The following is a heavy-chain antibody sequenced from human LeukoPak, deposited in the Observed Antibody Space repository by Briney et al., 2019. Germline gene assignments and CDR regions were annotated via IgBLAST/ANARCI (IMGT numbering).Heavy chain of an antibody. Sequence: EGSLRLSCAASGFTFSSHGMHWVRQAPGKGLEWVAVISYDGGNKYYADSVKGRLTISRDNSRNTLYLQMNSLRADDTAVYYCARGRYCSGGSCYSWYNYYYMDVWGKGTTVIVSS. CDR2: ISYDGGNK. CDR3: ARGRYCSGGSCYSWYNYYYMDV. V-gene: IGHV3-30*04. J-gene: IGHJ6*03. CDR1: GFTFSSHG. D-gene: IGHD2-15*01.